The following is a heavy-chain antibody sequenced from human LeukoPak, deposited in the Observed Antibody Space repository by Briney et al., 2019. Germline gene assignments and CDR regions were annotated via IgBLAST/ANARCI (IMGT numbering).Heavy chain of an antibody. CDR3: ARITVTTSF. D-gene: IGHD4-17*01. CDR1: GFTFSSYE. J-gene: IGHJ4*02. V-gene: IGHV3-48*03. CDR2: ISSSGSTI. Sequence: GGSLRLSXAASGFTFSSYEMNWVRQAPGKGLEWVSYISSSGSTIYYADSVKGRFTISRDNAKNSLYLQMNSLRAEDTAVYYCARITVTTSFWGPGTLVTVSS.